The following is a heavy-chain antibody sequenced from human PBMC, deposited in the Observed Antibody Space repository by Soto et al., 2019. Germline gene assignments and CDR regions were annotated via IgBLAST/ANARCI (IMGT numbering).Heavy chain of an antibody. D-gene: IGHD2-2*01. J-gene: IGHJ4*02. CDR3: ARAYCSSTSCPQRPLGY. CDR2: MNPNRGNT. CDR1: GYTFTSYD. V-gene: IGHV1-8*01. Sequence: GASVKVSCKASGYTFTSYDINWVRQATGKKPEWKGWMNPNRGNTGYAQKFQGRVPMTRNTPISTAYMELSSLRSEDTAVYYCARAYCSSTSCPQRPLGYWGQGTLVTVSS.